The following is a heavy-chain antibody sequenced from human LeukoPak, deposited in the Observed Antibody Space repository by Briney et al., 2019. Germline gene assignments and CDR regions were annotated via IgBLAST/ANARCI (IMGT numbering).Heavy chain of an antibody. Sequence: ASVKVSCKASGYTFTSYGISWVRQAPGQGLEWMGWISAYNGNTNYAQKFQGRVTMTTDTSTSTAYMELRSLRSDDTAVYYCARSPDSYYYDSSGYPDAFDIWGQGTMVTVSS. CDR2: ISAYNGNT. J-gene: IGHJ3*02. D-gene: IGHD3-22*01. CDR1: GYTFTSYG. CDR3: ARSPDSYYYDSSGYPDAFDI. V-gene: IGHV1-18*01.